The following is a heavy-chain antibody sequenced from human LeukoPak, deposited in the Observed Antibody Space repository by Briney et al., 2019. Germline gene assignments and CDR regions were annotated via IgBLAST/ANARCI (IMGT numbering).Heavy chain of an antibody. V-gene: IGHV3-23*01. CDR2: ISGGSVST. CDR1: GFTFSSYA. Sequence: GGSLRLSCAASGFTFSSYAMTWVRQAPGKGLEWVSTISGGSVSTNYADSVTRRFTISRDNPKNTLYLQMNSLRAEDTAVYYCAKDLASSRSGGTAYAFDIWGQGTMVTVSS. D-gene: IGHD1-26*01. J-gene: IGHJ3*02. CDR3: AKDLASSRSGGTAYAFDI.